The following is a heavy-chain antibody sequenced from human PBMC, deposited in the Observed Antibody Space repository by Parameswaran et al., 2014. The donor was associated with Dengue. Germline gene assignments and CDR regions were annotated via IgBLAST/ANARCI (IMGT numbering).Heavy chain of an antibody. Sequence: VRQAPGKGLEYVSAISSTGGSTYYADSVKGRFIISRDNSKNTLYLQMSSLRAGDTAVYYCVKELSLAVVPAAMSYGMDVWGQGTTVTVSS. CDR2: ISSTGGST. V-gene: IGHV3-64D*06. J-gene: IGHJ6*02. CDR3: VKELSLAVVPAAMSYGMDV. D-gene: IGHD2-2*01.